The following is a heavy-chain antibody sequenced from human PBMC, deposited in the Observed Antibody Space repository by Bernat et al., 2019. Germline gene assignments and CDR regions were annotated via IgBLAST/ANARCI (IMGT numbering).Heavy chain of an antibody. J-gene: IGHJ6*02. CDR3: AREPTVTTPVYYGMDV. CDR2: IYYSGST. V-gene: IGHV4-31*03. CDR1: GGSISSGGYY. D-gene: IGHD4-17*01. Sequence: QVQLQESGPGLVKPSQTLSLTCTVSGGSISSGGYYWSWIRQHPGKGLEWIGYIYYSGSTYYNPSLKSRVTISVDTSKNQFSLKLSSVTAADTAVYYCAREPTVTTPVYYGMDVWGQGTTVTVSS.